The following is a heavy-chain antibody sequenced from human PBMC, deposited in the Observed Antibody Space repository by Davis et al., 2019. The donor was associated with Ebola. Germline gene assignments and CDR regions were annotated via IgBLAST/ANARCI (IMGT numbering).Heavy chain of an antibody. V-gene: IGHV4-59*12. Sequence: PSETLSLTCSVFGGSISGSYWGWIRQSPRKGLEFIGYIHYRGDTTYNPSLKSRLTISVDRSKNQFSLKLSSVTAADTAVYYCARGKSVLRFLDQPRWSWFDPWGQGTLVTVSS. CDR2: IHYRGDT. CDR3: ARGKSVLRFLDQPRWSWFDP. J-gene: IGHJ5*02. D-gene: IGHD3-3*01. CDR1: GGSISGSY.